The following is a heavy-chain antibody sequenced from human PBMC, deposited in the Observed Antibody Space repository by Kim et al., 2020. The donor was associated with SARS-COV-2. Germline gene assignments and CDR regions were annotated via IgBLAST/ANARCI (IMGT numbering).Heavy chain of an antibody. CDR3: TRAGIAVVWVRSFDY. CDR1: GFTFGDYA. D-gene: IGHD6-19*01. Sequence: GGSLRLSCTASGFTFGDYAMSWFRQAPGKGLEWVGFIRSKAYGGTTEYAASVKGRFTISRDDSKSIAYLQMNSLKTEDTAVYYCTRAGIAVVWVRSFDYWGQGTLVTVSS. J-gene: IGHJ4*02. V-gene: IGHV3-49*03. CDR2: IRSKAYGGTT.